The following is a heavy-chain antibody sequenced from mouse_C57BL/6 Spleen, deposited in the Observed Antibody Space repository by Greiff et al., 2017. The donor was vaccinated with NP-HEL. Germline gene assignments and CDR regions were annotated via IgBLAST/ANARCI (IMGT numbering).Heavy chain of an antibody. Sequence: QVQLKQSGAELARPGASVKLSCKASGYTFTSYGISWVKQRTGQGLEWIGEIYPRSGNTYYNEKFKGKATLTADKSSSTAYMELRSLTSEDSAVYFCARGGGTVVATDWYFDVWGTGTTVTVSS. V-gene: IGHV1-81*01. J-gene: IGHJ1*03. CDR3: ARGGGTVVATDWYFDV. CDR2: IYPRSGNT. D-gene: IGHD1-1*01. CDR1: GYTFTSYG.